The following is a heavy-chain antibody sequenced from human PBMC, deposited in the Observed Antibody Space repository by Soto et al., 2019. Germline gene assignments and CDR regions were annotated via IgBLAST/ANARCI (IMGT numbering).Heavy chain of an antibody. J-gene: IGHJ6*02. CDR3: AATVPDYGSGVYNNGIDF. D-gene: IGHD3-10*01. V-gene: IGHV1-58*01. CDR2: IVVGSGNT. CDR1: GFTFTSSA. Sequence: GASVKVSCKASGFTFTSSAVQWVRQARGQRLEWIGWIVVGSGNTNYAQKFQERVTITRDMSTSTAYMELSSLRSEDTAVYYCAATVPDYGSGVYNNGIDFWGQGTTVTVSS.